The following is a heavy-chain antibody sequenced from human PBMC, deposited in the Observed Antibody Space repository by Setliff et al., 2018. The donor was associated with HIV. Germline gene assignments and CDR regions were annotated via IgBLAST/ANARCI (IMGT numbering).Heavy chain of an antibody. V-gene: IGHV1-46*01. Sequence: ASVKVSCKASGYTFTNFYMHWVRQAPGQGLEWMGIINPGGGNTRYAQRFQGRVSMTRDTSTSTVYMELISLTSEDTAVYYCARDRVFGVTFPVYCFDTWGQGTRVTVSS. J-gene: IGHJ4*02. D-gene: IGHD3-3*01. CDR3: ARDRVFGVTFPVYCFDT. CDR1: GYTFTNFY. CDR2: INPGGGNT.